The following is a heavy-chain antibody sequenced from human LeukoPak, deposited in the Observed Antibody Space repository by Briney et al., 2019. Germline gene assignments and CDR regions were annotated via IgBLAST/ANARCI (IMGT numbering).Heavy chain of an antibody. Sequence: PSETLSLTCTVSGGSINNYYWSWIRQPPGKGLEWIGYIYYTGSTDYNPSLKSRVTISVDTSKNQFSLKLSSVTAADTAVYYCARRELAGLNFDYWGQGTLVTVSS. D-gene: IGHD1-26*01. V-gene: IGHV4-59*08. CDR3: ARRELAGLNFDY. CDR1: GGSINNYY. CDR2: IYYTGST. J-gene: IGHJ4*02.